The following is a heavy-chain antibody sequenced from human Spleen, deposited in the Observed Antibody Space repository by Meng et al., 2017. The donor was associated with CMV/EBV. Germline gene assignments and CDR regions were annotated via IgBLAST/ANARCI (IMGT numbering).Heavy chain of an antibody. CDR3: ARDQGDFWSSPIGSYGLDV. V-gene: IGHV1-2*02. CDR1: GYTFTGYY. CDR2: INPNNGVT. D-gene: IGHD3-3*01. Sequence: ASVKVSCKASGYTFTGYYVYWVRQAPGQGLEWVGWINPNNGVTKYAQKFQGRVTMTRDTSISTGYMEVGRLRSDDTAVYYCARDQGDFWSSPIGSYGLDVWGQGTTVTVSS. J-gene: IGHJ6*02.